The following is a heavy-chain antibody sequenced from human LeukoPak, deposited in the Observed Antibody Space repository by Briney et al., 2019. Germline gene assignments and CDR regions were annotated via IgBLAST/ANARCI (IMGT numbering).Heavy chain of an antibody. J-gene: IGHJ4*02. D-gene: IGHD4-17*01. V-gene: IGHV7-4-1*02. Sequence: ASVKVSCKASGYIFTNYAMNWVRQAPGQGLEWMGWINTCTGNPTYAQGFTGRFVSSLDTSVSTAYLQISSLKAEDTAVYYCARDAGATVPDYWGQGTLVTVSS. CDR2: INTCTGNP. CDR1: GYIFTNYA. CDR3: ARDAGATVPDY.